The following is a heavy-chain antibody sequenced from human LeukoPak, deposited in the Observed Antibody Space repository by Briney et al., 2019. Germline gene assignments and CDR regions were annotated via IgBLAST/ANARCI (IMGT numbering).Heavy chain of an antibody. V-gene: IGHV3-11*01. CDR1: GFIFSDYY. Sequence: GGSLRLSCTASGFIFSDYYMTWIRQAPGKGLEWVSYISSSGTTIYYADSVKGRFTISRDNAKNPLYLQMNSLRAEDTAVYYCARRPVSDYFYYLDVWGKGTTVTVSS. CDR2: ISSSGTTI. CDR3: ARRPVSDYFYYLDV. J-gene: IGHJ6*03.